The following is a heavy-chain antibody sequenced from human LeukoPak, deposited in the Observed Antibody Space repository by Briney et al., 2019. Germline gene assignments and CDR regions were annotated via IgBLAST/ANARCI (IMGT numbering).Heavy chain of an antibody. Sequence: GGSLRLSCAASGFTFSSYSMNWVRQAPGKGLEWVSSISSSSSYIYYADSVKGRFTISRDNAKNSLYLQMNSLRAEDTAVYYCARDAAAAGTAFDIWGQGTMVTVYS. V-gene: IGHV3-21*01. J-gene: IGHJ3*02. CDR3: ARDAAAAGTAFDI. CDR1: GFTFSSYS. D-gene: IGHD6-13*01. CDR2: ISSSSSYI.